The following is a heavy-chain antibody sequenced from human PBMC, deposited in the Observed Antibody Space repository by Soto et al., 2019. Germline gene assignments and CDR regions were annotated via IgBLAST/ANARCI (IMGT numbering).Heavy chain of an antibody. J-gene: IGHJ3*01. D-gene: IGHD6-19*01. CDR3: ASGGDASGHHAVDV. CDR1: GSXLTNIF. V-gene: IGHV5-10-1*01. Sequence: EXLKISFKCSGSXLTNIFLDWVRHMPGKGLECMGMIDPGDSVTTYNPSFQGHVTISADKSINTAYLQWSSLNASDTAMYYCASGGDASGHHAVDVWGLGTMVTVS. CDR2: IDPGDSVT.